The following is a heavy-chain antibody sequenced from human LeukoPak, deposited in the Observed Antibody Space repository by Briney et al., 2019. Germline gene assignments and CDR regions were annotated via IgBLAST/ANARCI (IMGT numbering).Heavy chain of an antibody. CDR3: ARLHRRRSGYDGHWYFDV. D-gene: IGHD5-12*01. Sequence: GGSLRLSCAPSGLTVSSNYMSWVRQAPGKGLEWVSLIYSGSSTYYADSVKGRFTISRDKSKNTLYLQMSSLRVEDTAVYYCARLHRRRSGYDGHWYFDVWGRGTLVTVSS. CDR2: IYSGSST. V-gene: IGHV3-66*01. J-gene: IGHJ2*01. CDR1: GLTVSSNY.